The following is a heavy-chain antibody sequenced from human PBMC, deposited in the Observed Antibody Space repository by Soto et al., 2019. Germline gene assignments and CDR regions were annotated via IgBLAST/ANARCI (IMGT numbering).Heavy chain of an antibody. J-gene: IGHJ6*02. Sequence: SQTLSLTCAISGDSVSSNSAGWNWIRQTPSRGLEWLGRTYYRSKWYFNYAVSVESRITINPDTSKNQFSLQLNSVTPEDTAVYYCARGARGASHLGLYYYYYGMDVWGQGTTVTVSS. CDR2: TYYRSKWYF. V-gene: IGHV6-1*01. D-gene: IGHD1-26*01. CDR1: GDSVSSNSAG. CDR3: ARGARGASHLGLYYYYYGMDV.